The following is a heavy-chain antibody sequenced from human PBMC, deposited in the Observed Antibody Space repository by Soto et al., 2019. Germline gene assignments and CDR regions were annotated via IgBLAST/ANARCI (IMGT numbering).Heavy chain of an antibody. D-gene: IGHD6-13*01. CDR1: GYTFTSYY. J-gene: IGHJ4*02. CDR2: INPSGGST. Sequence: ASVKVSCKASGYTFTSYYMHWVRQAPGQGLEWMGIINPSGGSTSYAQKFQGRVTITRDTSTSTVYMELSSLRSEDTAVYYCAILRVSSGGKQLNDDWGQGTLVTGSS. CDR3: AILRVSSGGKQLNDD. V-gene: IGHV1-46*01.